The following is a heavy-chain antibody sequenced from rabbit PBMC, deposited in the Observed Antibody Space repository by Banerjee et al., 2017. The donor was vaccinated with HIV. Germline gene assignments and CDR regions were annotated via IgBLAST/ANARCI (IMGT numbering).Heavy chain of an antibody. CDR2: IYTGSSSIT. J-gene: IGHJ4*01. Sequence: QSLEESGGDLVKPGASLTLTCTASGFSFSSGYDMCWVRQAPGKGLEWIACIYTGSSSITYYASWAKGRFTISKTSSTTVTLQMTSLTAADTATYFCARDLAGVIGWNFNLWGPGTLVTVS. CDR3: ARDLAGVIGWNFNL. CDR1: GFSFSSGYD. V-gene: IGHV1S40*01. D-gene: IGHD4-1*01.